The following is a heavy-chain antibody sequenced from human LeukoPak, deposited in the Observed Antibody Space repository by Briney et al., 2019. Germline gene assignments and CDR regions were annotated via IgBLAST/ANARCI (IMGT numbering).Heavy chain of an antibody. CDR3: ARDGPRSVSSSSYFGY. V-gene: IGHV3-48*03. CDR2: ISSSGSTK. D-gene: IGHD6-13*01. J-gene: IGHJ4*02. Sequence: GGSLRLSCAASGFTFSSYEMNWVRLAPGKGLEWVSYISSSGSTKYYADSVKGRLTISRDNAKNSLYLQMNSLRAEDTALYYCARDGPRSVSSSSYFGYWGQGTLVTVSS. CDR1: GFTFSSYE.